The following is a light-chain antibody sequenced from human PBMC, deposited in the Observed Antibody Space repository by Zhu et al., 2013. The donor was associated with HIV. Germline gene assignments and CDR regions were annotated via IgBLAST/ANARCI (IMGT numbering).Light chain of an antibody. J-gene: IGKJ4*01. V-gene: IGKV3D-20*02. Sequence: EIVLTQSPGTLSLSPGERATLSCRASQSFLSSYLAWYQQKPGQAPRLLMYDVSNRATGIPVRFSGSGSGTDFTLTISSLESVDFAVYYCQQRSHWPPTFGGGTKVEIK. CDR3: QQRSHWPPT. CDR1: QSFLSSY. CDR2: DVS.